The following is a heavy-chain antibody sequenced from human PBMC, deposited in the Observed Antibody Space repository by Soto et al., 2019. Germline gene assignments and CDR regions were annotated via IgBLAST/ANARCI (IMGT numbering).Heavy chain of an antibody. V-gene: IGHV1-69*06. J-gene: IGHJ6*02. CDR2: IIPIFGTA. Sequence: QVQLVQSGAEVKKPGSSVKVSCKASGGTFSSYAISWVRQAPGQGLEWMGGIIPIFGTANYAQKFQGRVTITADKSTSTAYMELSSLRSEDTAVDYCASPTREWLPPASDYYYGMDVWGQGTTVTVSS. CDR3: ASPTREWLPPASDYYYGMDV. D-gene: IGHD3-3*01. CDR1: GGTFSSYA.